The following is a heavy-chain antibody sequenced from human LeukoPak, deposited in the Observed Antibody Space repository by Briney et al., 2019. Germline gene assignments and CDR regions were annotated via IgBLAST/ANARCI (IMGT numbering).Heavy chain of an antibody. J-gene: IGHJ4*02. CDR2: IIPIFGTA. D-gene: IGHD2-2*01. Sequence: SVKVSRKASGGTFSSYAISWVRQAPGQGLEWMGGIIPIFGTANYAQKFQGRVTITADESTSTAYMELSSLRSEDTAVYYCARVGPAATPLFDYWGQGTLVTVSS. CDR3: ARVGPAATPLFDY. V-gene: IGHV1-69*13. CDR1: GGTFSSYA.